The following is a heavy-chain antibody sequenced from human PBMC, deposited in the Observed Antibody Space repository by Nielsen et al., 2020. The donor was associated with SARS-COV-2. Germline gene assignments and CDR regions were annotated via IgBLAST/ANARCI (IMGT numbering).Heavy chain of an antibody. Sequence: VRQAPGKGLEWVSSISTNGGGTYYAESVKGRFTISRDNAKNSLYLQMNSLRDEDTAVYYCARDDIVVVPAAIRANYYYYYMDVWGKGTTVTVSS. CDR3: ARDDIVVVPAAIRANYYYYYMDV. V-gene: IGHV3-21*01. D-gene: IGHD2-2*02. CDR2: ISTNGGGT. J-gene: IGHJ6*03.